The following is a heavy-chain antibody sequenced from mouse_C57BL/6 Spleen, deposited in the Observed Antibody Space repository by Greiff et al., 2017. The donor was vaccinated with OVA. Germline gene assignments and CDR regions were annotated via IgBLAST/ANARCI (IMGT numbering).Heavy chain of an antibody. D-gene: IGHD2-5*01. CDR3: ARHEDRYYSNDYAMDY. J-gene: IGHJ4*01. Sequence: QVHVKQSGAELVKPGASVKLSCKASGYTFTEYTIHWVKQRSGQGLEWIGWFYPGSGSIKYNEKFKDKATLTADKSSSTVYMELSRLTSEDSAVYVCARHEDRYYSNDYAMDYWGQGTSVTVSS. CDR1: GYTFTEYT. CDR2: FYPGSGSI. V-gene: IGHV1-62-2*01.